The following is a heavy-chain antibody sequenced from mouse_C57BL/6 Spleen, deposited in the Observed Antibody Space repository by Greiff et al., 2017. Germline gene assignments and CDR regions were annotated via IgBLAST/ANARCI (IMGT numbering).Heavy chain of an antibody. CDR1: GFTFSSYG. V-gene: IGHV5-6*01. Sequence: DVHLVESGGDLVKPGGSLKLSCAASGFTFSSYGMSWVRQTPDKRLEWVATISSGGSYTYYPDSVKGRFTISRDNAKNTLYLQMSSLKSEDTAMYYCARGSSHWYFDVWGTGTTVTVSS. CDR2: ISSGGSYT. CDR3: ARGSSHWYFDV. J-gene: IGHJ1*03. D-gene: IGHD1-1*01.